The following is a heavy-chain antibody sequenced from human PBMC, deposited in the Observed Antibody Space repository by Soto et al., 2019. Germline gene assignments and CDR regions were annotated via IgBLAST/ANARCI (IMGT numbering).Heavy chain of an antibody. CDR1: GFTFSSYG. CDR3: ARGRGSGSYYYYYYMDV. Sequence: PGGSLRLSCAASGFTFSSYGMHWVRQAPGKGQEWVAVIWYDGSNKYYADSVKGRFTISRDNSKNTLYLQMNSLRAEDTAVYYCARGRGSGSYYYYYYMDVWGKGTTVTVS. CDR2: IWYDGSNK. D-gene: IGHD3-10*01. V-gene: IGHV3-33*01. J-gene: IGHJ6*03.